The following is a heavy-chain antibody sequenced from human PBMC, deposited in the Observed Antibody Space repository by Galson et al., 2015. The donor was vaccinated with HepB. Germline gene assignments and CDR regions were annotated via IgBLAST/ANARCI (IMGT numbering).Heavy chain of an antibody. D-gene: IGHD1-26*01. J-gene: IGHJ4*02. V-gene: IGHV3-33*08. CDR1: GFTFSSYG. CDR2: IWYDGSNK. Sequence: LRLSCAASGFTFSSYGMHWVRQAPGKGLEWVAVIWYDGSNKYYADSVKGRFTISRDNSKNTLYLQMNSLRAEDTAVYYCARDIRQWELQGVFAYWGQGTLVTVSS. CDR3: ARDIRQWELQGVFAY.